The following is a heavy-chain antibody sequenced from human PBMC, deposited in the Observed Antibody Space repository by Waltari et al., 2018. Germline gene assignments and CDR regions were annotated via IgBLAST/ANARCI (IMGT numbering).Heavy chain of an antibody. Sequence: EVQLVQSGAEVKKPGESLKISCKGSGYSFTSYWIGWVRQMPGKGLEWMGILYPGDSDTRYSPSFQGQVTISADKSISTAYLQWSSLKASDTAMYYCARSIRWRSEGSWFDPWGQGTLVTVSS. J-gene: IGHJ5*02. CDR3: ARSIRWRSEGSWFDP. CDR1: GYSFTSYW. D-gene: IGHD4-17*01. CDR2: LYPGDSDT. V-gene: IGHV5-51*03.